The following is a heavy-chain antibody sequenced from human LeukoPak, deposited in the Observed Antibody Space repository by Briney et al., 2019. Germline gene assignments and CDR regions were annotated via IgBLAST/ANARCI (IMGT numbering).Heavy chain of an antibody. Sequence: GSLRLSCAASGFSFRRYDIHWVRQAPGKGLEWVAFIRCDGSNKNYADSVKGRFTISRDNFMSTVYLQMNSLRAEDTAVYYCAKDRQTITIFGVVNTPRANFDYWGQGTLVTVSS. J-gene: IGHJ4*02. V-gene: IGHV3-30*02. CDR2: IRCDGSNK. D-gene: IGHD3-3*01. CDR1: GFSFRRYD. CDR3: AKDRQTITIFGVVNTPRANFDY.